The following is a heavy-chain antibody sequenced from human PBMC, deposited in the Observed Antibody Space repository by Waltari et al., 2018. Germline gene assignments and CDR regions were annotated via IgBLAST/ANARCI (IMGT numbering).Heavy chain of an antibody. D-gene: IGHD2-2*01. CDR1: GFTVRNY. Sequence: EVQLVESGGGLIQPGGSLRLSCAASGFTVRNYMSWVRQAPGKGLEWVSVIYTGGSTDYADSVKGRFTISRDNSKNTLYLQMNSLRAEDTAVYYCVRDAFGQPDRYDYWGQGILVIVSS. J-gene: IGHJ4*02. CDR3: VRDAFGQPDRYDY. V-gene: IGHV3-53*01. CDR2: IYTGGST.